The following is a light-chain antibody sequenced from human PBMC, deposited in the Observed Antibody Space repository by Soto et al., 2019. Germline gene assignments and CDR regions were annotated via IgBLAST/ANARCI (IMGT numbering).Light chain of an antibody. V-gene: IGKV3-15*01. CDR1: QSVSSN. CDR3: QQYDNWPIT. CDR2: GAS. J-gene: IGKJ5*01. Sequence: RVRTKSPATLSVSPGERATLSCRASQSVSSNLAWYQQKPGQAPRLFIYGASTRATAIPPRFSGSGSGTEFTLTISSLQSEDFAVYYCQQYDNWPITFGQGTRLEI.